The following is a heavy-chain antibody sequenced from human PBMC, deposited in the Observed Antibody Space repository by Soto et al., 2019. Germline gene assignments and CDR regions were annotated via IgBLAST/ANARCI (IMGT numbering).Heavy chain of an antibody. J-gene: IGHJ6*02. V-gene: IGHV3-9*01. CDR1: GFTFDDHA. D-gene: IGHD6-19*01. CDR3: AKDIKGTGWYFRLDL. CDR2: ISWNSGTI. Sequence: GGNLRLSCAASGFTFDDHAMHWVRQGPGKGLEWVSGISWNSGTIVYADSVKGRFTISRDNTKNSLYLQMDSLRREDTALYYCAKDIKGTGWYFRLDLWAQGT.